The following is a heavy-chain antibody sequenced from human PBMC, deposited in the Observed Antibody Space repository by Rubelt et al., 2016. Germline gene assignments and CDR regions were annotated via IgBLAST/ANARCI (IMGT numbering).Heavy chain of an antibody. V-gene: IGHV3-15*07. CDR1: GFTFSNAW. J-gene: IGHJ5*02. CDR2: IKSKTDGETT. CDR3: TPGSLSELDP. Sequence: EVHLVESGGDLVQPGGSFRLSCEASGFTFSNAWLNWVRQAPGKGLEWVGRIKSKTDGETTHYAAPVEGRFTISRDDSKNTVYLQMDSLKIEDTAVYYCTPGSLSELDPWGQGTLVTVSS. D-gene: IGHD3-16*02.